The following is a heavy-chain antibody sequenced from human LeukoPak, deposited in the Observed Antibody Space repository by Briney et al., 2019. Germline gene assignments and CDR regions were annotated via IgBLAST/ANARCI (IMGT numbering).Heavy chain of an antibody. V-gene: IGHV3-74*03. CDR1: GFTFSTYW. D-gene: IGHD2-8*01. Sequence: AGGSLRLSCAASGFTFSTYWMHWVRQAPGKGLVWVSGTDGSSKSTTYADSVKGRFTISRDNAKNSLYLQMNSLRAEDTAVYYCTCDLDRSDGLWGQGTMVTVSS. CDR3: TCDLDRSDGL. CDR2: TDGSSKST. J-gene: IGHJ3*01.